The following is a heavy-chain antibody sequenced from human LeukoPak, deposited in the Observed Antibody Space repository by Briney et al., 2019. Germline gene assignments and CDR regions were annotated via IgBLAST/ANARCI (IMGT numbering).Heavy chain of an antibody. CDR1: GYSFTSYW. J-gene: IGHJ6*03. CDR2: IYPGDSDT. V-gene: IGHV5-51*01. CDR3: ARWRYGDALNYYYMDV. Sequence: GESLKISCQGSGYSFTSYWIGWMRQMPGKGLEWMGIIYPGDSDTRYSPSFQGQVTISADKFISTAYRQWSSLKASDTAMYYCARWRYGDALNYYYMDVWGKGTTFTVSS. D-gene: IGHD4-17*01.